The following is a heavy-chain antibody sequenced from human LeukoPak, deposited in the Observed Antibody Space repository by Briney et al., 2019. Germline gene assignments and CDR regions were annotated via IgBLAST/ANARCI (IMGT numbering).Heavy chain of an antibody. CDR2: INQDGREK. D-gene: IGHD5-24*01. Sequence: PGGSLRLSCEASGFTLSIYWMSWVRQAPGKGLEWVANINQDGREKYYVDSVKGRFTISRDNAKKSLYLQMNSLRVEDTAVYYCVRGFDGYYGFDIWGQGTMVTVSS. CDR1: GFTLSIYW. V-gene: IGHV3-7*05. J-gene: IGHJ3*02. CDR3: VRGFDGYYGFDI.